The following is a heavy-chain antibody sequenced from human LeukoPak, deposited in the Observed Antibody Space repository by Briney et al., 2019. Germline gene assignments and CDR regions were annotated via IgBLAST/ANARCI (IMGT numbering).Heavy chain of an antibody. CDR1: GFTFSSYA. Sequence: PGGSLRLSCAASGFTFSSYAMSWVRQAPGKGLEWVSTISGGGVRTWYADSVKGRFTISRDNSKNTVEVQLNSLRAEDTAVYYCAKFRGSERTVIDCWGQGTLVTVSS. D-gene: IGHD1-1*01. V-gene: IGHV3-23*01. CDR3: AKFRGSERTVIDC. J-gene: IGHJ4*02. CDR2: ISGGGVRT.